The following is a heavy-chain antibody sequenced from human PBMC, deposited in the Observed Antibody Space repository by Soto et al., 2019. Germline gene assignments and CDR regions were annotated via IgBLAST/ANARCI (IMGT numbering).Heavy chain of an antibody. D-gene: IGHD5-18*01. CDR1: GYNFSAYY. Sequence: QVQLVQSGAEVKKPGASVKVSCQTSGYNFSAYYFNWVRQAAGQGPEWMGWLNPRNGQTGYVQKFRGRVTMTRDTSIATVYLDLSRVTSEDTAIYFCARETDSSMVDYWGQGTLVTVSS. CDR2: LNPRNGQT. J-gene: IGHJ4*02. V-gene: IGHV1-8*01. CDR3: ARETDSSMVDY.